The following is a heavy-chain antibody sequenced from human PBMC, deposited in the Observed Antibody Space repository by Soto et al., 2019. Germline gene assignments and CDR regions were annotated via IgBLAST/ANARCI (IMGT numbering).Heavy chain of an antibody. Sequence: SETLSLTCTVSGGSISSNDNYWGWIRQPPGKGLEWIGSIYYTGTTYYNPSLKSRVTISVDTSKNQFSLKLSSVTAADTAVYFCARVVLSVDYGDFHAVVLWGQRTTLTVSS. J-gene: IGHJ6*02. CDR3: ARVVLSVDYGDFHAVVL. CDR2: IYYTGTT. CDR1: GGSISSNDNY. D-gene: IGHD4-17*01. V-gene: IGHV4-39*01.